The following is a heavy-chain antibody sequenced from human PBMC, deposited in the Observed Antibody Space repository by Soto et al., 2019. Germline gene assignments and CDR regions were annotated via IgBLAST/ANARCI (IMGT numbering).Heavy chain of an antibody. CDR3: ARNYYGSGGPPARSSGRWFDP. CDR2: INPNSGGT. V-gene: IGHV1-2*02. J-gene: IGHJ5*02. D-gene: IGHD3-10*01. CDR1: GYTFTGYY. Sequence: ASGKFSCKASGYTFTGYYMPWVRQAPGQGLEGRGWINPNSGGTNYAQKFQGRVTMTRETSISTAYMELSRLRSDDTDVYYCARNYYGSGGPPARSSGRWFDPWGQGTLVTVSS.